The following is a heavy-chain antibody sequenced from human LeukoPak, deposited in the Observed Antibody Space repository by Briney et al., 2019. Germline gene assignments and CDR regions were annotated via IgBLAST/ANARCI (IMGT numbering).Heavy chain of an antibody. CDR3: ARDLEGATWFDP. D-gene: IGHD1-26*01. V-gene: IGHV4-59*01. Sequence: SETLSLTCSVSGDSITGYSWSWIRQTPGKGLEWIGYIYYNGDTHYNPSLNSRLSISVDTSKNQFSLKLSSVTAADTAVYYCARDLEGATWFDPWGQGTLVTVSS. CDR2: IYYNGDT. CDR1: GDSITGYS. J-gene: IGHJ5*02.